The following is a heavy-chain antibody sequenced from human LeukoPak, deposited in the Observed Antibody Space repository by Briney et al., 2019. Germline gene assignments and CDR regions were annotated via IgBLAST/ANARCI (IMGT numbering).Heavy chain of an antibody. CDR2: IKQDGSKK. V-gene: IGHV3-7*04. CDR1: GFTFTDYW. J-gene: IGHJ4*02. CDR3: TRVGYIDEGIDY. D-gene: IGHD5-24*01. Sequence: GGSLRLSCAASGFTFTDYWMTWVRQAPGKGLEWVANIKQDGSKKSYVDSVKGRFTISRDNAKNSLYLQMNSLRAEDTAIYYCTRVGYIDEGIDYWGQGTLVTVSS.